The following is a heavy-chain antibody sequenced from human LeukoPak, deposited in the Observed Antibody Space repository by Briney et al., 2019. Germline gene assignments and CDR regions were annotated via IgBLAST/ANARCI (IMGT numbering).Heavy chain of an antibody. Sequence: SETLSLTCTVSGGSISSYYWSWIRQPAGKGLEWIGRIYTSGSTNYNPSLKSRVTMSVDTSKNQFSLKLSSVTAADTAVYYCARGGRQWLVRWYLDYWGQGTLVTVSS. V-gene: IGHV4-4*07. J-gene: IGHJ4*02. CDR3: ARGGRQWLVRWYLDY. D-gene: IGHD6-19*01. CDR1: GGSISSYY. CDR2: IYTSGST.